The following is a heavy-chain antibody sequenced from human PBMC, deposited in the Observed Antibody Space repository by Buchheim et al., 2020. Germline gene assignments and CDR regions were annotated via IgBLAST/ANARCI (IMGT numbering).Heavy chain of an antibody. D-gene: IGHD2-21*01. J-gene: IGHJ4*02. CDR2: NNPSGGTT. CDR1: GYTFTSYY. V-gene: IGHV1-46*01. Sequence: QVQLVQSGAEVKKPGASVKVSCKASGYTFTSYYIHWVRQAPGQGLEWMGINNPSGGTTSYAQKFQGRVTMTRDTSTSTVYMELSSLRSEDTAVYYCARVPASLPTLGFAIDSWGQRTLVTVSS. CDR3: ARVPASLPTLGFAIDS.